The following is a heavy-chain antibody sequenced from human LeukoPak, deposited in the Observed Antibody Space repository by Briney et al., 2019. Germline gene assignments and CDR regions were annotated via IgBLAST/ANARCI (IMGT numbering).Heavy chain of an antibody. D-gene: IGHD5-12*01. CDR2: TYYSGST. J-gene: IGHJ4*02. V-gene: IGHV4-59*08. Sequence: SSETLSLTCTVSGVSISSYYWSWIRQPPGKGLEWIGYTYYSGSTNYNPSLKSRVTISVDTSKNQFSLKLSSVTAADTAVYYCARHGVDIVATGFDYWGQGTLVTVSS. CDR3: ARHGVDIVATGFDY. CDR1: GVSISSYY.